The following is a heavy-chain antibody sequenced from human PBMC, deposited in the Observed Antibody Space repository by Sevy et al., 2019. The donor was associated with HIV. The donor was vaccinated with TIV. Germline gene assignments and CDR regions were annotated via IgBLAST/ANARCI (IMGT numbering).Heavy chain of an antibody. V-gene: IGHV3-66*01. Sequence: GGSLRLSCAASGLSVSDNYMNWVRQAPGKGLELVSVIYSDGRTYYADSVKGRFTISRDNSKNTLYLHMNNLRPEDTAVYYCARDRYYDASGYYDYYYGIDVWGQGTTVTVSS. CDR2: IYSDGRT. CDR3: ARDRYYDASGYYDYYYGIDV. CDR1: GLSVSDNY. J-gene: IGHJ6*02. D-gene: IGHD3-22*01.